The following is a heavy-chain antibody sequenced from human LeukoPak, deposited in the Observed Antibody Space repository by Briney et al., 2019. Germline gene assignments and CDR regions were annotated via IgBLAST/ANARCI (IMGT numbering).Heavy chain of an antibody. CDR1: GGSISSGGYY. D-gene: IGHD4-17*01. V-gene: IGHV4-31*03. CDR2: IYYSGST. Sequence: SETLSLSCTVSGGSISSGGYYWSWIRQHPGKGLEWIGYIYYSGSTYYNPSLKSRVTISVGTSKNQFSLKLSSVTAADTAVYYCARDGNDYGDSRRRFDYWGQGTLVTVSS. CDR3: ARDGNDYGDSRRRFDY. J-gene: IGHJ4*02.